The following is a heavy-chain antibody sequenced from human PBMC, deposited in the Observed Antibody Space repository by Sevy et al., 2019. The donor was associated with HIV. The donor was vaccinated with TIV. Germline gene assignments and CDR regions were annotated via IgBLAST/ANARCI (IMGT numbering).Heavy chain of an antibody. Sequence: SETLSLTCTVSGGSVNNDNYYWGWIRQPPGKGLEWIGNIFYSGITYYYPSLKSRVTISLDASRNQFSLKLNSVTAADTAVYFCARLDDTTVAAFDYWGQGTLVTVSS. CDR3: ARLDDTTVAAFDY. J-gene: IGHJ4*02. CDR1: GGSVNNDNYY. D-gene: IGHD6-19*01. V-gene: IGHV4-39*01. CDR2: IFYSGIT.